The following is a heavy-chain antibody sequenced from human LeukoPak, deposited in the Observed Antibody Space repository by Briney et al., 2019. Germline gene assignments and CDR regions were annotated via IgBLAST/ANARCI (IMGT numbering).Heavy chain of an antibody. J-gene: IGHJ4*02. V-gene: IGHV3-30*02. D-gene: IGHD3/OR15-3a*01. CDR3: ARDRDWLPLDY. CDR2: IRFDGSNR. CDR1: GLTFSSYG. Sequence: GGSLRLSCAASGLTFSSYGMHWVRQAPGTGREWMAFIRFDGSNRYYADSVKGRFTISRDNAKNTVYLQMSSLRAEDTAVYYCARDRDWLPLDYWGQGTLVTVSS.